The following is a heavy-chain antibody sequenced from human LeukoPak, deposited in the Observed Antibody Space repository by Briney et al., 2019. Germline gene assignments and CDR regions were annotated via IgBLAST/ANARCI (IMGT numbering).Heavy chain of an antibody. D-gene: IGHD3-22*01. CDR3: ANLNSGYLHY. J-gene: IGHJ4*02. V-gene: IGHV4-39*01. CDR2: IYYSGST. Sequence: SETLSLTCTVSGGSISSSSYYWGWIRQPPGKGLECIGSIYYSGSTYYNPSLKSRVTISVDTSKNQFSLKLSSVIAADTAVYYCANLNSGYLHYWGQGTLVTVSS. CDR1: GGSISSSSYY.